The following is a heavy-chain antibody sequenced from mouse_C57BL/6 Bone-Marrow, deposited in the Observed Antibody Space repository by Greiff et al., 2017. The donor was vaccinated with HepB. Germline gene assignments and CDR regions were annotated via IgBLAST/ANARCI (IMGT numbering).Heavy chain of an antibody. CDR3: ARDYYALYYFDY. Sequence: QVQLQQPGAELVMPGASVKLSCKASGYTFTSYWMHWVKQRPGQGLEWIGEIDPSDSYTNYNQKFKGKSTLTVDKSSRTAYMQLSSLTSEDSAVYYCARDYYALYYFDYGGQGTTLTVSS. D-gene: IGHD2-1*01. CDR1: GYTFTSYW. CDR2: IDPSDSYT. J-gene: IGHJ2*01. V-gene: IGHV1-69*01.